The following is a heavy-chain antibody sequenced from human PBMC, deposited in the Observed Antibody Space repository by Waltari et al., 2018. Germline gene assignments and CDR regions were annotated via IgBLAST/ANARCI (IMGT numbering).Heavy chain of an antibody. CDR1: EYTFTSSY. V-gene: IGHV1-46*01. CDR2: INPSGGST. D-gene: IGHD2-21*01. CDR3: ALDTGALWMDV. J-gene: IGHJ6*02. Sequence: QVQLVQSGAEVKKPGASVKISCKPSEYTFTSSYIHWVRQAPGQGLEWMGIINPSGGSTSYAQKCQGRVTMTRDTSTSTVYMELSSLRSEDTAVYYCALDTGALWMDVWGQGTTVTVSS.